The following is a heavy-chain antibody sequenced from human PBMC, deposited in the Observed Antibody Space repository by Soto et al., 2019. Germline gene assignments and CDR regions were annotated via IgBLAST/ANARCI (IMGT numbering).Heavy chain of an antibody. Sequence: GGSLRLSCTASGFTFGDYAMSWFRQAPGKGLEWVGFIRSKACGGTTEYAASVKGRFTISRDDSKSIAYLQMNSLKTEDTAVYYCTRDPGITGTGDYYYYGMDVWGQGTTVTVSS. CDR1: GFTFGDYA. CDR3: TRDPGITGTGDYYYYGMDV. V-gene: IGHV3-49*03. CDR2: IRSKACGGTT. D-gene: IGHD1-20*01. J-gene: IGHJ6*02.